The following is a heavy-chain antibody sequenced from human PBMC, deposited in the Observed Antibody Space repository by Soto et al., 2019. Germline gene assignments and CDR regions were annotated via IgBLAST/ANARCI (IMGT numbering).Heavy chain of an antibody. D-gene: IGHD3-22*01. CDR2: ISYDGSNK. CDR3: FTGYYYDSSGYYHDY. J-gene: IGHJ4*02. Sequence: QVQLVESGGGVVQPGRSLRLSFAASGFTFSSYAMHWVRQSPGKGLGWVAVISYDGSNKYYADSVKGRFTISRDNSKNTLYLQMNSLRAEDTAVYYCFTGYYYDSSGYYHDYWGQGTLVTVSS. CDR1: GFTFSSYA. V-gene: IGHV3-30-3*01.